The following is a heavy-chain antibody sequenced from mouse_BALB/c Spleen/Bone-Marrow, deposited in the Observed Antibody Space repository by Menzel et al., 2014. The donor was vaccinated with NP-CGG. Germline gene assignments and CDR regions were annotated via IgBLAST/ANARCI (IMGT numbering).Heavy chain of an antibody. CDR2: ISYDAYN. Sequence: EVQLQQSGPGLVKPSQSLSLICSVTGYSITSGYYWNWIRQFPGNKLEWMGYISYDAYNKYDPSLKNRISITRDTSENQFFLKLSSVTTEDTATYYCARDPHYGDYLGDYWGQGTTLTVSS. CDR3: ARDPHYGDYLGDY. CDR1: GYSITSGYY. J-gene: IGHJ2*01. V-gene: IGHV3-6*02. D-gene: IGHD2-13*01.